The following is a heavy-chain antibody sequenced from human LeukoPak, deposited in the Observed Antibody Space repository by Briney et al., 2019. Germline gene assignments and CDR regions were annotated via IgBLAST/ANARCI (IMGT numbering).Heavy chain of an antibody. D-gene: IGHD3-10*01. J-gene: IGHJ5*02. Sequence: SETLSLTCTVSGGSISSYYWSWIRQPAGKGLEWIGRIYTTGSTYYNPSLKSRVTISVDTSKNQFSLKLSSVTAADTAVYYCARDRFGELSGFDPWGQGTLVTVSS. V-gene: IGHV4-4*07. CDR3: ARDRFGELSGFDP. CDR1: GGSISSYY. CDR2: IYTTGST.